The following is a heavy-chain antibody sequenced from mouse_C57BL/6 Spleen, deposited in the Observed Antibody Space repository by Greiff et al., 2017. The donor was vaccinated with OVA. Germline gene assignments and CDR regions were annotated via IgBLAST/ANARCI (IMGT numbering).Heavy chain of an antibody. CDR2: IYPGDGDT. CDR3: ARGAYEGLYDY. CDR1: GYAFSSYW. J-gene: IGHJ2*01. V-gene: IGHV1-80*01. D-gene: IGHD1-1*01. Sequence: QVQLKQSGAELVKPGASVKISCKASGYAFSSYWMNWVKQRPGKGLEWIGQIYPGDGDTNYNGKFKGKATLTADKSSSTAYMQLSSLTSEDSAVYFCARGAYEGLYDYWGQGTTLTVSS.